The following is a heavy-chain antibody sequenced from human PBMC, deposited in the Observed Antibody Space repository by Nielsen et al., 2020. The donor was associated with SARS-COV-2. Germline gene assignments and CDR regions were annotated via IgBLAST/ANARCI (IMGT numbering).Heavy chain of an antibody. D-gene: IGHD1-26*01. V-gene: IGHV5-10-1*01. CDR1: EYSFTSNW. CDR2: IDPSDSYT. Sequence: KISCKGSEYSFTSNWITWVRQVPGKGLEWVGRIDPSDSYTNYSPSFQGHVTISVDRAISTAFLQWSSLRASDSAMYYCARPASGTYQNPDSWGQGTLVTVTS. CDR3: ARPASGTYQNPDS. J-gene: IGHJ4*02.